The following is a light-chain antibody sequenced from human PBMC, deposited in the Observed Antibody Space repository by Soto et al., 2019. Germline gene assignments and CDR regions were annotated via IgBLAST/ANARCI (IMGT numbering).Light chain of an antibody. J-gene: IGLJ1*01. CDR1: HNDIGTYDY. Sequence: QSALTQPTSVSGSPGQSISISCTGNHNDIGTYDYVSWYQQHPGRAPRLLIHGVTTRAPGISDRFSASKSGLTASLTISGLQPEDEADYYCSSFTSNRIYVFGPGTKLTVL. CDR3: SSFTSNRIYV. CDR2: GVT. V-gene: IGLV2-14*03.